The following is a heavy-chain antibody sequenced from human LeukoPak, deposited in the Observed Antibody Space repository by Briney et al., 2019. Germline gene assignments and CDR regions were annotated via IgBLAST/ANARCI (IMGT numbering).Heavy chain of an antibody. D-gene: IGHD2-15*01. Sequence: SVNVSCKASGYTFTSYYMHWVRQAPGQGLEWMGIINPSGGSTSYAQKFQGRVTMTRDMSTSTVYMELSSLRSEDTAVYYCARVRCSGGSCPYYYYYYYMDVWGKGTTVTVSS. CDR2: INPSGGST. CDR1: GYTFTSYY. CDR3: ARVRCSGGSCPYYYYYYYMDV. V-gene: IGHV1-46*01. J-gene: IGHJ6*03.